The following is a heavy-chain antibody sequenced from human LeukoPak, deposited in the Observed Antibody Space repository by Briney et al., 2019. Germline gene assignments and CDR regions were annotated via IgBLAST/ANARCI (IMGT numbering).Heavy chain of an antibody. D-gene: IGHD7-27*01. V-gene: IGHV3-74*01. Sequence: PGGSLRLSCAVSGFTFSGHWMFWVRQAPGKGLEWVSSDGSGTGYTDSVKGRFTISRDNAKNSLYLQMNSLRAEDTAVYYCARVLNWGSSYFDLWGRGTLVTVSS. J-gene: IGHJ2*01. CDR3: ARVLNWGSSYFDL. CDR1: GFTFSGHW. CDR2: DGSGT.